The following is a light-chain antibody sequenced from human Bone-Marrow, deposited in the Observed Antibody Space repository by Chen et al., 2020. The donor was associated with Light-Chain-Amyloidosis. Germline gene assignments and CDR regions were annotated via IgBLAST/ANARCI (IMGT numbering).Light chain of an antibody. J-gene: IGLJ2*01. Sequence: SYELTQPPSVSVSPGQTARITCSGDDLPTKYAYWYQQKPGQAPVLVVHRATDGPSWFSERFSGSSSGTTATLTISGVQAEDEADYHCQSADSSGTYEVIFGGGTKLTVL. CDR2: RAT. CDR1: DLPTKY. V-gene: IGLV3-25*03. CDR3: QSADSSGTYEVI.